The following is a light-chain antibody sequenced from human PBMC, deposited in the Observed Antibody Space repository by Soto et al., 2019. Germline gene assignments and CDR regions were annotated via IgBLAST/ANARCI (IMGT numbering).Light chain of an antibody. CDR2: EVS. CDR3: SSYAGINNGVV. V-gene: IGLV2-8*01. CDR1: SSDVGGYNY. J-gene: IGLJ2*01. Sequence: QSALTQPPSASGSPGQSVTISCTGTSSDVGGYNYVSWYQQHPGKAPKLMIYEVSKRPSGVPDRFSGSKSGNTASLTVSGLQAEDEADYYCSSYAGINNGVVFGGGTKLTVL.